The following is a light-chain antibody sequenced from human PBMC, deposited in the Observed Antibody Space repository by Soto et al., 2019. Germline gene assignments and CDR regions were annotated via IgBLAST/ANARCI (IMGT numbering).Light chain of an antibody. CDR3: RQYGRSLGFA. J-gene: IGKJ4*01. V-gene: IGKV3-15*01. CDR1: QSFSSN. Sequence: ELVMTHSPATLSVSPCERATLPFSSSQSFSSNVAWYQQKPGQAPRLLIYGTSTRVTGIPARFSGSGSGTEFTLTISSLQSEDFAVYYCRQYGRSLGFAFGGGTKV. CDR2: GTS.